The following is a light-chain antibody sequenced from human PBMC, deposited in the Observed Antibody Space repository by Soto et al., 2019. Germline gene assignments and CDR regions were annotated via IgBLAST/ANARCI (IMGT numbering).Light chain of an antibody. Sequence: EIVMTQSPATLSVSPGEGATLSCRASQSVSSKLAWYQQKPGQAPRLLIYGAPTRATGIPARFSGSGSGTEFTLIISSLQSEDSAVYYCQQYGSSPFTFGPGTKVDIK. CDR1: QSVSSK. J-gene: IGKJ3*01. CDR3: QQYGSSPFT. CDR2: GAP. V-gene: IGKV3-15*01.